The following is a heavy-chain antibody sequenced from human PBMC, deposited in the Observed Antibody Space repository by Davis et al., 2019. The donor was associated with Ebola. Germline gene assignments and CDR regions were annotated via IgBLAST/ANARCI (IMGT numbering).Heavy chain of an antibody. CDR1: GFTFNKYA. CDR2: ISSSASYK. CDR3: AQQLGDYGGNALRY. Sequence: GGSLRLSCAASGFTFNKYAMSWIRQAPGKGPEWVSSISSSASYKNYADSVKGRFTISRDDAKKSLYLQMDSLRAEDTAVYYCAQQLGDYGGNALRYWGQGTLVTVSS. J-gene: IGHJ4*02. D-gene: IGHD4-23*01. V-gene: IGHV3-11*06.